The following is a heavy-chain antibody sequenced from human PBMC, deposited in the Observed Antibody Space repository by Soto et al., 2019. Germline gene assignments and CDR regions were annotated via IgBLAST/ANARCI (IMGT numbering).Heavy chain of an antibody. J-gene: IGHJ4*02. CDR1: GDSVSSDNYY. CDR3: ARDIRGYSRAFDY. V-gene: IGHV4-61*01. D-gene: IGHD5-18*01. Sequence: QVQLQESGPGLVKPSETLSLTCTVSGDSVSSDNYYWTWIRQPPGKGLEWIGYIYSSGSTHYNPSLKIRVTISLDTSSNQFSLKLTSVTAADTAVYYCARDIRGYSRAFDYWGQGTLVTVSS. CDR2: IYSSGST.